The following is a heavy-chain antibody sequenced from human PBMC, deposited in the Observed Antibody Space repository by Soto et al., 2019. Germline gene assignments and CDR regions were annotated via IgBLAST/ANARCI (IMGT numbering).Heavy chain of an antibody. CDR3: AHIPGSGQLLYSYYYYMDV. Sequence: QITLKESGPTLVKPTQTLTLTCTFSGFSLTTSGEAVGWIRQPPGKALEWLALIYWDDDKRSSPCLKSRLTIIKDTSKNQVVLTMTNMDPVDTATYYCAHIPGSGQLLYSYYYYMDVWGKGTTVTVSS. CDR1: GFSLTTSGEA. D-gene: IGHD3-10*01. V-gene: IGHV2-5*02. J-gene: IGHJ6*03. CDR2: IYWDDDK.